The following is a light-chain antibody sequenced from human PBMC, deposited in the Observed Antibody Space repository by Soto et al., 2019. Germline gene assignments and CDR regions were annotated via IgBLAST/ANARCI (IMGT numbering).Light chain of an antibody. CDR2: DAS. J-gene: IGKJ5*01. Sequence: DIKMTQSPSSLFASVGDRGTIPSEATQDINIYLNWYQQKPGKAPNLLIYDASNLEIGVPYRFSGSGSGTHVTFTISSLQTEDIGTYYCQQYDILPITFGRGTRLEIK. CDR3: QQYDILPIT. CDR1: QDINIY. V-gene: IGKV1-33*01.